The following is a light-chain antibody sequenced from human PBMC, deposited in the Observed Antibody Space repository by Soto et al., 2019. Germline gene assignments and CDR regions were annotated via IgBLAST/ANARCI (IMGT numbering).Light chain of an antibody. V-gene: IGKV3-11*01. Sequence: EIVLTQSPATLSLSPGERATLSCRASQSVSSYLAWYQQKPGQAPRLLIYDASNRATGIPARFSGSGSGTDFTLTISSLEPEDFAVYYCQQRSNWLSFGGATKVVIK. CDR3: QQRSNWLS. J-gene: IGKJ4*01. CDR2: DAS. CDR1: QSVSSY.